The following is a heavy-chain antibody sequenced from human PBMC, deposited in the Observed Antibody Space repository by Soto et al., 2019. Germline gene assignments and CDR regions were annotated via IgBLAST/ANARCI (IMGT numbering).Heavy chain of an antibody. D-gene: IGHD2-2*01. Sequence: GGSLRLSCAASGFTFSSYSMNCVRQAPGKGPEWVSYISSSSSTIYYADSVKGRFTISRDNAKNSLYLQMNSLRDEDAAVYYCARALPYCSSTSCYPYYYYGMDVWGQGTTVTVSS. J-gene: IGHJ6*02. V-gene: IGHV3-48*02. CDR2: ISSSSSTI. CDR3: ARALPYCSSTSCYPYYYYGMDV. CDR1: GFTFSSYS.